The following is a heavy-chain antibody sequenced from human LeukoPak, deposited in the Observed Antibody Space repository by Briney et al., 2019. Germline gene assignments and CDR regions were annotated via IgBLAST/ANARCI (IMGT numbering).Heavy chain of an antibody. D-gene: IGHD6-13*01. CDR3: AHRRVSLNIAAPGYYFDY. CDR2: IYWDDDK. V-gene: IGHV2-5*02. Sequence: SGPTLVKPTQTLTLTCTFSGFPLTTRGVGVGWIRQPPGKALEWLALIYWDDDKRYSPSLKSRLTITKDTSKNQVVLTMTNMDPVDTATYYCAHRRVSLNIAAPGYYFDYWGQGTLVTVSS. J-gene: IGHJ4*02. CDR1: GFPLTTRGVG.